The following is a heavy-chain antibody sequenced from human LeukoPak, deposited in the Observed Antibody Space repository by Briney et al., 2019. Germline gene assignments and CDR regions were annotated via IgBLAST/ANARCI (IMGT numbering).Heavy chain of an antibody. D-gene: IGHD2-2*01. CDR3: IRDSYCTTTSCYHAY. CDR1: GFTFNNFG. CDR2: IQNDEIDK. Sequence: GGSLRLSCAASGFTFNNFGMHWVRQAPGKGLEWVAFIQNDEIDKFYADSVKGRFTISRDNSKNTLYLQVNSLKTGDTAVYYCIRDSYCTTTSCYHAYWGQGTLVTVSS. V-gene: IGHV3-30*02. J-gene: IGHJ4*02.